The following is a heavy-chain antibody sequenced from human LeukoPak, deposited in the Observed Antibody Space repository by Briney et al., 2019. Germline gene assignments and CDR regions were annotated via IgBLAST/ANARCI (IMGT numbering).Heavy chain of an antibody. CDR3: GKTTAGYSSGRYPGWPIDY. Sequence: GGSLRLSCVASGFTFRSYAIYWVRQAPGKGLGWVSGISGSGGDTYFADSVKGRFTISRDNSKNTVFLQMDSLRAEDPAVYYCGKTTAGYSSGRYPGWPIDYWGQGTLVTVSS. J-gene: IGHJ4*02. CDR2: ISGSGGDT. V-gene: IGHV3-23*01. CDR1: GFTFRSYA. D-gene: IGHD6-19*01.